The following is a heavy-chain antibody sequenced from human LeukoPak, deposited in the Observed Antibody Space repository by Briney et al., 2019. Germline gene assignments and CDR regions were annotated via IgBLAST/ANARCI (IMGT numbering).Heavy chain of an antibody. CDR3: AIMHGYYDGSGYWVQ. CDR2: ITTSGATT. V-gene: IGHV3-23*01. Sequence: PAGSLRLSSAAAGFTFSSYGMSWLRQDPGKGLQWFFFITTSGATTSYADSVKGRFTISRDNSRNTLYMQMNSLRDEDTALYYCAIMHGYYDGSGYWVQWGQGTLVTVSS. D-gene: IGHD3-22*01. J-gene: IGHJ4*02. CDR1: GFTFSSYG.